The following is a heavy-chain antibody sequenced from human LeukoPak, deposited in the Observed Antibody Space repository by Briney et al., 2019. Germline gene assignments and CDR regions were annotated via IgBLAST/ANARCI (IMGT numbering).Heavy chain of an antibody. V-gene: IGHV6-1*01. CDR1: GDRISSNSAA. Sequence: NPSQTLSLSCAISGDRISSNSAAWNWIRQSPSRGLELLRRAYYRPKLYKHYAVSVKSRKPINPYTSKNQFSLQLNSVTPEDTAVYYCARSYEGMIDYWGQGTVVTVPS. CDR3: ARSYEGMIDY. D-gene: IGHD5-18*01. J-gene: IGHJ4*02. CDR2: AYYRPKLYK.